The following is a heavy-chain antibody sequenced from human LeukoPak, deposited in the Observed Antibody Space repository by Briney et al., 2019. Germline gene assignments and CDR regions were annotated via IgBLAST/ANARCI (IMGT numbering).Heavy chain of an antibody. CDR1: GIPLSNYG. Sequence: GGSLRLFCAVSGIPLSNYGMSWVGQAAGKGLEWVAGIDGSGVGKNYADSVKGRFTIPRDNPKNTLYLQMNSLRVEDTAVYFCAKRGVVIRVILVGFHKEAYYFDSWGQGALVTVSS. CDR3: AKRGVVIRVILVGFHKEAYYFDS. J-gene: IGHJ4*02. D-gene: IGHD3-22*01. V-gene: IGHV3-23*01. CDR2: IDGSGVGK.